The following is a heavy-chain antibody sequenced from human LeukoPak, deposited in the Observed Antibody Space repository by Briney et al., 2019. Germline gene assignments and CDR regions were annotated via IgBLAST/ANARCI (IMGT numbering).Heavy chain of an antibody. V-gene: IGHV4-34*01. CDR2: INHSGST. Sequence: SETLSLTCAVYGGSFSGYYWSWIRQPPGKGLEWIGEINHSGSTNYNPSLKSRVTISVDTSKNQFSLKLSSVTAADTAVYYCARKRGWSVVSLNWFDPWGQGTLVTVSS. D-gene: IGHD2-15*01. CDR1: GGSFSGYY. CDR3: ARKRGWSVVSLNWFDP. J-gene: IGHJ5*02.